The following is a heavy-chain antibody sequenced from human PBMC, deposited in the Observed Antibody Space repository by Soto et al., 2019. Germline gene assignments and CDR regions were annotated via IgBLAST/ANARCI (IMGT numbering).Heavy chain of an antibody. CDR1: GFTFRNYA. J-gene: IGHJ4*02. Sequence: EVQVLESGGGLVQSGGSLRLSCAASGFTFRNYAMTWVRQATGQGLEYVSSITENGANTYYADSVKGRFTISSYNSKNKLYLQMNRLRAEDTDVYYCAKGVLDRGVDSWGQGTLVTVSS. V-gene: IGHV3-23*01. CDR3: AKGVLDRGVDS. CDR2: ITENGANT. D-gene: IGHD6-6*01.